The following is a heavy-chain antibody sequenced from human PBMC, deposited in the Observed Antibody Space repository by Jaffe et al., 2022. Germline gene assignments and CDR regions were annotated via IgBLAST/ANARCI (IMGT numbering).Heavy chain of an antibody. J-gene: IGHJ4*02. CDR1: GGSISSGSYY. Sequence: QVQLQESGPGLVKPSQTLSLTCTVSGGSISSGSYYWSWIRQPAGKGLEWIGRIYTSGSTNYNPSLKSRVTISVDTSKNQFSLKLSSVTAADTAVYYCARQPYDYVWGSYPKIDYWGQGTLVTVSS. D-gene: IGHD3-16*02. CDR2: IYTSGST. V-gene: IGHV4-61*02. CDR3: ARQPYDYVWGSYPKIDY.